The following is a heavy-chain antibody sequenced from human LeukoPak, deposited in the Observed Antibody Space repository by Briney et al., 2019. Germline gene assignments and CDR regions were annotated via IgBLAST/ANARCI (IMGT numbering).Heavy chain of an antibody. Sequence: PSETLSLTCTVSGGSISTYHWSWVRPPARKGLAWIGHINVNECPKYNPSLTIRVTMSADTSRNQYSLKLSSVTAADTAIDYGARDGNSYGPDFDYWGQGTLVTVS. J-gene: IGHJ4*02. CDR2: INVNECP. CDR1: GGSISTYH. CDR3: ARDGNSYGPDFDY. V-gene: IGHV4-4*07. D-gene: IGHD3-16*01.